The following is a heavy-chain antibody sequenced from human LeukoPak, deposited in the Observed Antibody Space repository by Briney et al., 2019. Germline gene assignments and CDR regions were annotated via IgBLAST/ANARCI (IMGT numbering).Heavy chain of an antibody. J-gene: IGHJ4*02. CDR1: GGSISSGSYY. CDR2: IYTSGNT. V-gene: IGHV4-61*02. Sequence: SETLSLTCTVSGGSISSGSYYWSWIRQPAGKGLEWIGRIYTSGNTNYNPSLKSRVTMSVDTSKNQFSLKLSSVTAADTAVYYCARDGAFWSGYFGYWGQGTLVTVSS. CDR3: ARDGAFWSGYFGY. D-gene: IGHD3-3*01.